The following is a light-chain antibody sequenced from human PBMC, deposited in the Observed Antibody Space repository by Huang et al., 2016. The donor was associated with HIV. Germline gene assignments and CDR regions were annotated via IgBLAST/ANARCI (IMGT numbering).Light chain of an antibody. CDR3: QQYNKWPPEYT. V-gene: IGKV3-15*01. CDR1: QSVNTN. Sequence: EIVLTQSPGTLSLSPGERASLYCRASQSVNTNLAWYQQKPGQPPRLLIYAASTRATGVPARFAGSGSGTEFTLTIDSLQSDDFAVYDCQQYNKWPPEYTFGQGTRLEIK. J-gene: IGKJ2*01. CDR2: AAS.